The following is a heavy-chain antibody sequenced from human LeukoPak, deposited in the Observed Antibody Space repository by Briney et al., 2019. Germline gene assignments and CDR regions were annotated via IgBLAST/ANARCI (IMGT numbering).Heavy chain of an antibody. V-gene: IGHV1-8*01. CDR1: GYTFTSYD. D-gene: IGHD6-13*01. J-gene: IGHJ4*02. CDR3: ARGAVGSSWYQADYYFDY. Sequence: ASVKVSCKASGYTFTSYDINWVRQATGQGLEWMGWMNPNSGNTNYAQKLQGRVTMTTDTSTSTAYMELRSLRSDDTAVYYCARGAVGSSWYQADYYFDYWGQGTLVTVSS. CDR2: MNPNSGNT.